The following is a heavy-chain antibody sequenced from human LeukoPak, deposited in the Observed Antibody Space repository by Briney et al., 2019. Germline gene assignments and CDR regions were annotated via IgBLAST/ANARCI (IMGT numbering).Heavy chain of an antibody. CDR1: GGTFSSYA. D-gene: IGHD3-3*01. J-gene: IGHJ3*02. CDR3: AADGEYDFWSGYYRDDAFDI. Sequence: GSSVKVSCKASGGTFSSYAISWVRQAPGQGLEWMGRIIPILGIANYAQKFQERVTITRDMSTSTAYMELSSLRSEDTAVYYCAADGEYDFWSGYYRDDAFDIWGQGTMVTVSS. CDR2: IIPILGIA. V-gene: IGHV1-69*04.